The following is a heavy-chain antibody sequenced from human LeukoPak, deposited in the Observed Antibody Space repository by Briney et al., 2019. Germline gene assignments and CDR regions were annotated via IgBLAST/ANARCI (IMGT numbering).Heavy chain of an antibody. J-gene: IGHJ4*02. Sequence: ASVKVSCKASGYTFTSYDINWVRQASGQGLEWMGYMNPNSGNTEYAQKFQGRVTMTRNTSISTAYMELSSLRSEDTAVYYCARQLRSDDYWGQGTLVTVSS. CDR3: ARQLRSDDY. CDR2: MNPNSGNT. CDR1: GYTFTSYD. V-gene: IGHV1-8*02. D-gene: IGHD3-16*01.